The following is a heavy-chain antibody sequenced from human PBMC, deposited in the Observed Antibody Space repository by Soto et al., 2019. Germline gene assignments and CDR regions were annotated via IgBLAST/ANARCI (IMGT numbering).Heavy chain of an antibody. CDR1: GYTFTGYY. CDR3: ARDAIAVAGKHNDY. CDR2: ISAYNGNT. V-gene: IGHV1-18*04. Sequence: GAAVKACCNASGYTFTGYYMPWVRQAPGQELEWMGWISAYNGNTNYAQKLQGRVTMTTDTSTSTAYMELRSLRSDDTAVYYCARDAIAVAGKHNDYWAQGTLVTVSS. J-gene: IGHJ4*02. D-gene: IGHD6-19*01.